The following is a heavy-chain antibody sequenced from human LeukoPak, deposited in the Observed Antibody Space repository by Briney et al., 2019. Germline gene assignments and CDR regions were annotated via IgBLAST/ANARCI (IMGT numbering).Heavy chain of an antibody. CDR2: ISYDGSNK. CDR3: ARDVLSSWHSISYNTDDY. CDR1: GFTFSSYA. V-gene: IGHV3-30-3*01. J-gene: IGHJ4*02. D-gene: IGHD5-24*01. Sequence: PGGSLRLSCAASGFTFSSYAMHWVRQAPGKGLEWVAVISYDGSNKYYADSVKGRFTISRDNSKNTLYLQMNSLRAEDTAVYYCARDVLSSWHSISYNTDDYWGQGTLVTVSS.